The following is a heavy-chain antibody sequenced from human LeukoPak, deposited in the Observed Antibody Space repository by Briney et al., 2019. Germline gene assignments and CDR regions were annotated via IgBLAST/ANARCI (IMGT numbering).Heavy chain of an antibody. J-gene: IGHJ4*02. V-gene: IGHV4-4*07. D-gene: IGHD6-19*01. CDR1: GGSISSYY. CDR2: IYTSGST. CDR3: ARGNPGSGWYSADYFDY. Sequence: SETLSLTCTVSGGSISSYYWSWIRQPAGKGLEWIGRIYTSGSTNYNPSLKSRVTMSVDTSKNQFSLKLSSVTAADTAVYYCARGNPGSGWYSADYFDYWGQGTLVTVSS.